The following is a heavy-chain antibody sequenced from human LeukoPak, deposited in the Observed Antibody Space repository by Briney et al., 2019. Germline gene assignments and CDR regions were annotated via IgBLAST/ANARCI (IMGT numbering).Heavy chain of an antibody. D-gene: IGHD1-7*01. J-gene: IGHJ4*02. V-gene: IGHV3-7*01. CDR2: IKQDGSEK. CDR3: ASMFNWNYGKDY. CDR1: GFIFSSSW. Sequence: GGSLRLSCVASGFIFSSSWMSWVRQAPGKGLEWVANIKQDGSEKDYADSVKGRFTISRGNAKNSLYLQMNSLRAEDTAVYYCASMFNWNYGKDYWGQGTLVTVSS.